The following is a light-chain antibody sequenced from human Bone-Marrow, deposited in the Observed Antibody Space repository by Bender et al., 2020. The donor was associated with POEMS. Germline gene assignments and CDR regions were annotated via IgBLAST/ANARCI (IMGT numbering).Light chain of an antibody. CDR2: SNY. J-gene: IGLJ2*01. CDR1: DSNFGGNN. Sequence: QSVLTQPPSASGTPGQSVIISCSGTDSNFGGNNVNWYQHLPGTAPRLVVYSNYQRPSGVPARFSGSKSGTSASLAIGGLRSEDEADFYCQAGDSSSLIFGGGTKLTVL. CDR3: QAGDSSSLI. V-gene: IGLV1-47*02.